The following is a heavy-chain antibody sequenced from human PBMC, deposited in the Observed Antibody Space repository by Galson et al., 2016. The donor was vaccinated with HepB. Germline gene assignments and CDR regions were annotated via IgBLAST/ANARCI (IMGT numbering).Heavy chain of an antibody. J-gene: IGHJ4*02. Sequence: PALVKPTQTLSLTCTLSGFSITSSAVAVGWIRQPPGKALEWLALIYWDDTQRYSPSLRSRLTISKDTSKNQVALTMTNMDPVDTATYYCAHAHWRDLSLFDYWGQGIPVTGSS. D-gene: IGHD1-1*01. CDR2: IYWDDTQ. CDR3: AHAHWRDLSLFDY. CDR1: GFSITSSAVA. V-gene: IGHV2-5*02.